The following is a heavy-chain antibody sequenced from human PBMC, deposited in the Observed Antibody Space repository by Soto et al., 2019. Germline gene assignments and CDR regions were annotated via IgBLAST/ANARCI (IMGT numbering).Heavy chain of an antibody. CDR1: GGPFGSSA. CDR2: IIPVFDKA. V-gene: IGHV1-69*01. Sequence: QVQLVQSGADVKKPGSSVKVSCKTSGGPFGSSAISWVRQAPAQGLEWMGEIIPVFDKANYAQNFQGRLTSTADAPTRTVCLQMSGLCSDATAVYFCATLSWDWGDAFDLWALGTVVTVSS. D-gene: IGHD3-16*01. J-gene: IGHJ3*01. CDR3: ATLSWDWGDAFDL.